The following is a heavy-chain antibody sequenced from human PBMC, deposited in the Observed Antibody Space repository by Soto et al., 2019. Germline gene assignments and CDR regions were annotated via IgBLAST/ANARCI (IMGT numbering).Heavy chain of an antibody. J-gene: IGHJ5*02. CDR1: GYTFFTYD. Sequence: QVHLVQSGVEVKTPGASVKVSCQASGYTFFTYDISWVRQAPGQGLEWMGWISTYSGDTKYAQKFQGRVTMTTDTSTTTAYLELRSLRSDDTAVYYCARRQVPTTSENWFDPWGQGTLVTVSS. D-gene: IGHD5-12*01. CDR2: ISTYSGDT. V-gene: IGHV1-18*01. CDR3: ARRQVPTTSENWFDP.